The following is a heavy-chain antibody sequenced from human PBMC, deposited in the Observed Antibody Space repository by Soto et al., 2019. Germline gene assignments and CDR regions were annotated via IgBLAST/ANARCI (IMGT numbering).Heavy chain of an antibody. J-gene: IGHJ4*02. D-gene: IGHD6-6*01. CDR1: GYIFTDVY. Sequence: QVQLVQSGAEVKRPRASVTVSCEASGYIFTDVYLPWVRQAPGQGLEYMGGFNPNTGGTKYAQQLQGRVTMTREALLLRWLTSDDTAVYYCARSVSAIGARLASWGQGTLVTVSS. CDR3: ARSVSAIGARLAS. V-gene: IGHV1-2*02. CDR2: FNPNTGGT.